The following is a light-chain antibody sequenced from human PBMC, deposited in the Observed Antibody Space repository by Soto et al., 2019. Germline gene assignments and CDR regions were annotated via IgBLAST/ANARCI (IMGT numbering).Light chain of an antibody. CDR3: QQYGSWT. J-gene: IGKJ1*01. CDR1: QSVSSSY. Sequence: EIVLTQSPGTLSLSPGERATRSCRASQSVSSSYLAWYQQKPGQAPRLLIYGASSRATGIPDRFSGSGSGTDFTLTISRLEPEDFAVYYCQQYGSWTFGQGTKVDIK. CDR2: GAS. V-gene: IGKV3-20*01.